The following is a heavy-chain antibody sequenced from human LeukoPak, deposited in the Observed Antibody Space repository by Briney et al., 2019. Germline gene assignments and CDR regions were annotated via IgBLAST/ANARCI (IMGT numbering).Heavy chain of an antibody. CDR1: GFTFSSYW. J-gene: IGHJ4*02. D-gene: IGHD4-23*01. CDR2: INSDGSST. CDR3: ARVGLRWADRYFDY. Sequence: GGSLRLSCAASGFTFSSYWMHWVRQAPGKGLVWVSRINSDGSSTSYADSVKGRFTISRDNAKNTLYLQMNSLRAEDTAVYYCARVGLRWADRYFDYWGQGTLVTVSS. V-gene: IGHV3-74*01.